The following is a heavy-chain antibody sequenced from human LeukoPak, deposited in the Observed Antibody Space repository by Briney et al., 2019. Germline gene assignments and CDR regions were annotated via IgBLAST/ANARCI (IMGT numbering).Heavy chain of an antibody. CDR2: LTSIGGYI. CDR1: GFTFSSYG. Sequence: PGGSLRLSCAASGFTFSSYGMSWVRQAPGKGLEWVSTLTSIGGYIYYAGSVRGRFAISRDNSRNTLYLQMNSLRAEDTAVYYCAKFLGGSYYGFDPWGQGTLVTASS. CDR3: AKFLGGSYYGFDP. V-gene: IGHV3-23*01. D-gene: IGHD1-26*01. J-gene: IGHJ5*02.